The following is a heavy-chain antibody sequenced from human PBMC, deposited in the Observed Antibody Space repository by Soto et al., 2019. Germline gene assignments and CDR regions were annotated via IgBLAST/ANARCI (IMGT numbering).Heavy chain of an antibody. Sequence: SETLSLTCAVYGGSFSGYYWSWIRQPPGKGLEWIGEINHSGSTNYNPSLKSRVTISVDTSKNQFSLKLSSVTAADTAVYYCARRIRPTVVTPFDYWGQGTLVTVSS. CDR1: GGSFSGYY. D-gene: IGHD2-15*01. CDR3: ARRIRPTVVTPFDY. J-gene: IGHJ4*02. V-gene: IGHV4-34*01. CDR2: INHSGST.